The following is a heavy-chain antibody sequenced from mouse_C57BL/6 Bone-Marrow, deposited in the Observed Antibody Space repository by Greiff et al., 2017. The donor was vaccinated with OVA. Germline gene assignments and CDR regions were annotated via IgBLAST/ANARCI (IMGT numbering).Heavy chain of an antibody. CDR3: ARRDDGYLYYFDY. Sequence: VQLQQPGAELVKPGASVKLSCKASGYTFTSYWMQWVKQRPGQGLEWIGEIDPSDSYTNYNQQVKGKATLTVDTSSSTAYMQLSSLTSEDAAVYYCARRDDGYLYYFDYGGQGTTLTVSA. CDR2: IDPSDSYT. CDR1: GYTFTSYW. J-gene: IGHJ2*01. D-gene: IGHD2-3*01. V-gene: IGHV1-50*01.